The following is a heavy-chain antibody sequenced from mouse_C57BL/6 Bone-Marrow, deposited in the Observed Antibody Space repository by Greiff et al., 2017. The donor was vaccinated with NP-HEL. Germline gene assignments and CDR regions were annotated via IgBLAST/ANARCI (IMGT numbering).Heavy chain of an antibody. CDR2: INPNNGGT. CDR1: GYTFTDYY. CDR3: APQTAQAPFAY. V-gene: IGHV1-26*01. J-gene: IGHJ3*01. D-gene: IGHD3-2*02. Sequence: VQLQQSGPELVKPGASVKISCKASGYTFTDYYMNWVKQSHGKSLEWIGDINPNNGGTSYNQKFKGKATLTVDKSSSTAYMELRSLTSEDSAVYYCAPQTAQAPFAYWGQGTLVTVSA.